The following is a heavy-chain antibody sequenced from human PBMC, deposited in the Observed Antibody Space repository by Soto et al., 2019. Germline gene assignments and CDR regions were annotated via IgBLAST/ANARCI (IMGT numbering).Heavy chain of an antibody. CDR3: ARGWSGLVIIRFDP. CDR2: VNHSGST. Sequence: SETLSLTCAVYGGSFSGYYWSWFRQPPGKGLEWIGEVNHSGSTNYNPSLKSRVTISVDTSKNQFSLKLSSVTAADTAVYYCARGWSGLVIIRFDPWGQGTLVT. CDR1: GGSFSGYY. V-gene: IGHV4-34*01. D-gene: IGHD3-9*01. J-gene: IGHJ5*02.